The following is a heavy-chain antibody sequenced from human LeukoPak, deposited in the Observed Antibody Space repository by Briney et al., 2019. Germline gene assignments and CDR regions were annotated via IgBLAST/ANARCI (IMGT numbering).Heavy chain of an antibody. D-gene: IGHD4-17*01. CDR1: GLTVSSNY. CDR3: ARDQTVPPGDAFDI. V-gene: IGHV3-53*01. Sequence: PGGSLRLSCAASGLTVSSNYMSWVRQAPGKGLDWVSVIYSGGSTYYADSVKGRFTISRDNSKNTLYLQMNSLRAEDTAVYYCARDQTVPPGDAFDIWGQGTMVTVSS. J-gene: IGHJ3*02. CDR2: IYSGGST.